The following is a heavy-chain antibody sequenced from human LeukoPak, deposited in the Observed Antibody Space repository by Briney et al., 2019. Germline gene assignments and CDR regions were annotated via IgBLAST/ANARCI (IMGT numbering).Heavy chain of an antibody. V-gene: IGHV4-4*02. Sequence: PSGTLSLTCAVSGGSISSSNWWSWVRQPPGKGLGWIGEIYHSGSTNYNPSLKSRVTISVDKSKSQFSLKLSSVTAADTAVYYCARVFQLYDSSSKPFDYWGQGTLVTVSS. CDR3: ARVFQLYDSSSKPFDY. J-gene: IGHJ4*02. CDR2: IYHSGST. CDR1: GGSISSSNW. D-gene: IGHD3-22*01.